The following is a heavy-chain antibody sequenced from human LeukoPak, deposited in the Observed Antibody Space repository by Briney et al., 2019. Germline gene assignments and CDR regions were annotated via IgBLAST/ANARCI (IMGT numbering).Heavy chain of an antibody. D-gene: IGHD3-10*01. CDR2: IGPSDSYT. CDR1: GYSFTSYW. CDR3: ARHGLLWFGERGDWFDP. J-gene: IGHJ5*02. V-gene: IGHV5-10-1*01. Sequence: GESLKISSKGSGYSFTSYWISWVRRMPGKGLEWMGRIGPSDSYTNYSPSFQGHVTISADKSISTAYLQWSSLKASDTAMYYCARHGLLWFGERGDWFDPWGQGTLVTVSS.